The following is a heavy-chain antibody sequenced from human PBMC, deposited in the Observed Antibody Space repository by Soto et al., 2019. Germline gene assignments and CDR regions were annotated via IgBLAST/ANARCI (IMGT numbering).Heavy chain of an antibody. CDR3: ARDLIGVGGAGDLAY. CDR1: GYRFSTYG. CDR2: ISGLNGNI. Sequence: QVHLVQSGVEVKKPGASGTVSCKASGYRFSTYGISWVRQAPGHGLEWMGWISGLNGNINNAQNLQGRVSMTTDTSTRTASMQLRSLGFAATAMYYGARDLIGVGGAGDLAYWGQGTLFTVS. J-gene: IGHJ4*02. V-gene: IGHV1-18*01. D-gene: IGHD2-8*01.